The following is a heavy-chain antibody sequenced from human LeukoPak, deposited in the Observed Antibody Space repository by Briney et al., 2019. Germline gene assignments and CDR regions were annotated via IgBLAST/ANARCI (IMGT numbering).Heavy chain of an antibody. V-gene: IGHV1-18*01. CDR1: GYTFTSYG. J-gene: IGHJ4*02. Sequence: ASVKVSCKASGYTFTSYGISWVRQAPGQGLEWMGWISAYNGNTNYAQKLQGRVTMTTDTSTSTAYMELRSLRSDDTAVYYCARDLWPYGSGSYYDYWGQGTLVTVSS. CDR2: ISAYNGNT. D-gene: IGHD3-10*01. CDR3: ARDLWPYGSGSYYDY.